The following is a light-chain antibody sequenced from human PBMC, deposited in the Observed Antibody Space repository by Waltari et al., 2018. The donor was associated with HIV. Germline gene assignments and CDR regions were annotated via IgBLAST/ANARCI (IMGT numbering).Light chain of an antibody. V-gene: IGKV3-11*01. CDR3: QQRRNWPPGAT. CDR2: GAS. J-gene: IGKJ4*01. Sequence: EIVLTQSPATLSLSPGERATLSCRASQSVSSYLAWHQQKPGQAPKLLIYGASNRATGIPARFSGSGSGTDFTLTISSLEPEDFAVYYCQQRRNWPPGATFGGGTKVEIK. CDR1: QSVSSY.